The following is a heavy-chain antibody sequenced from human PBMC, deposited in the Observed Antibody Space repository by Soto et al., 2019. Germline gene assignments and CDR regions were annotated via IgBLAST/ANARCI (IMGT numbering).Heavy chain of an antibody. J-gene: IGHJ5*02. CDR1: GGSISSGGYS. CDR3: ARGTRRHYYDSSGYYRVVSNWFDP. Sequence: QLQLQESGSGLVKPSQTLSLTCAVSGGSISSGGYSWSWIRQPPGKGLEWIGYIYHSGSTYYNPSLKSRVTISVDRSKNQFSLKLSSVTAADTAVYYCARGTRRHYYDSSGYYRVVSNWFDPWGQGTLVTVSS. V-gene: IGHV4-30-2*01. D-gene: IGHD3-22*01. CDR2: IYHSGST.